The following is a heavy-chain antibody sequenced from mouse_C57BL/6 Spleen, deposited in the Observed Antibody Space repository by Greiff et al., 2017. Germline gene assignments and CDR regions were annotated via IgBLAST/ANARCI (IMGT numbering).Heavy chain of an antibody. D-gene: IGHD1-1*01. J-gene: IGHJ1*03. CDR2: IYPGSGST. V-gene: IGHV1-55*01. CDR3: ARAYGSSYDWYFDV. Sequence: QVQLKESGAELVKPGASVKMSCKASGYTFTSYWITWVKQRPGQGLEWIGDIYPGSGSTNYNEKFKSKATLTVDTSSSTAYMQLSSLTSEDSAVYYCARAYGSSYDWYFDVWGTGTTVTVSS. CDR1: GYTFTSYW.